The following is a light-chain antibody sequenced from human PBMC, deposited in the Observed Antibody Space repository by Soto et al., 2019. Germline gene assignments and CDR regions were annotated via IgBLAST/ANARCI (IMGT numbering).Light chain of an antibody. J-gene: IGLJ3*02. CDR3: SSYTSISTRV. Sequence: QSALTQPASVSGSPGQSITISCTGTSSDVGSYNYVSWYQQHPGKAXKLMIYEVNNXPSGVSXRFXGXXXXXXXXLTISGXQAEDEANYYCSSYTSISTRVFGGGTQLTVL. CDR2: EVN. V-gene: IGLV2-14*01. CDR1: SSDVGSYNY.